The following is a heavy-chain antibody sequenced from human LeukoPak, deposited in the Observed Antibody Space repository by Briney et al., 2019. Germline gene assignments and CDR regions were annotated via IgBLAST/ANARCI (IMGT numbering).Heavy chain of an antibody. CDR3: ARDKGTVGTYYYYYMDV. J-gene: IGHJ6*03. Sequence: ASVKVSCKASGYTFNSYGISWVRQAPGQGLEWMGWISAHNGNTNYEEKVQGRVAMTTDTSTSTAYMELRSLRSDDTAVYYCARDKGTVGTYYYYYMDVWGKGTTVTVSS. D-gene: IGHD1-26*01. CDR2: ISAHNGNT. CDR1: GYTFNSYG. V-gene: IGHV1-18*01.